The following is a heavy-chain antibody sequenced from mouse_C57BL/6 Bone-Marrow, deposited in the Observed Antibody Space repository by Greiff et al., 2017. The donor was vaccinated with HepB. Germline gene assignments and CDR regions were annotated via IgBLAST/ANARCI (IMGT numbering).Heavy chain of an antibody. Sequence: QVQLQQPGAELVMPGASVKLSCKASGYTFTSYWMPWVKQRPGQGLEWIGEIDPSDSYTNYNQKFKGKSTLTVDKSSSTAYMQLSSLTSEDSAVYYCARGGNSYAMDYWGQGTSVTVSS. CDR3: ARGGNSYAMDY. CDR1: GYTFTSYW. J-gene: IGHJ4*01. V-gene: IGHV1-69*01. CDR2: IDPSDSYT. D-gene: IGHD2-1*01.